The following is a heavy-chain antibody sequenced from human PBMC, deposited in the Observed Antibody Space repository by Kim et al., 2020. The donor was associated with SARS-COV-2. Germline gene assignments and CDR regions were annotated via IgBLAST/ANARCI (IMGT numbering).Heavy chain of an antibody. V-gene: IGHV3-23*01. Sequence: GGSLRLSCAASGFTFSTYAMGWVRQAPGKGLELVSAISESGDSTHYADSVKGRFTISRDNSYNTLYLQMNNLRAEDTAVYYCAKGGRGHSYGYTFDYWGQGTLVTVSS. CDR1: GFTFSTYA. J-gene: IGHJ4*02. CDR2: ISESGDST. D-gene: IGHD5-18*01. CDR3: AKGGRGHSYGYTFDY.